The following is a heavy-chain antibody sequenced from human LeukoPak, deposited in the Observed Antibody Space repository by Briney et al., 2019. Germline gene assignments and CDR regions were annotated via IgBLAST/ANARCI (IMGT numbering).Heavy chain of an antibody. CDR1: GDSVSSNSAA. J-gene: IGHJ4*02. Sequence: SQTLSLTCAISGDSVSSNSAAWNWIRQSPSRGLEWLGRTYYRSKWYNDYAVSVKSRIIINPDTSKNQFSLQLNSVTPEDTAVYYCARGSGSYDDDCALFDYWGQGTLVTVSS. D-gene: IGHD3-10*01. CDR3: ARGSGSYDDDCALFDY. CDR2: TYYRSKWYN. V-gene: IGHV6-1*01.